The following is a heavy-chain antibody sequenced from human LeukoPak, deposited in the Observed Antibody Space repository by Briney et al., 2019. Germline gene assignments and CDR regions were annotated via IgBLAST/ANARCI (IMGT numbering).Heavy chain of an antibody. J-gene: IGHJ4*02. CDR3: AREVLWFGELLYDY. Sequence: GGSLRLSCAASGFTFSSYAMTWVRQAPGKGLEWVSAITGSGGSTYYADSVKGRFTISRDNAKNSLYLQMNSLRDEDTAVYYCAREVLWFGELLYDYWGQGTLVTVSS. D-gene: IGHD3-10*01. CDR2: ITGSGGST. CDR1: GFTFSSYA. V-gene: IGHV3-23*01.